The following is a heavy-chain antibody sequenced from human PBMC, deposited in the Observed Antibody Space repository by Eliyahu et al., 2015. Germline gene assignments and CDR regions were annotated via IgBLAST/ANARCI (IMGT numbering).Heavy chain of an antibody. J-gene: IGHJ4*02. CDR2: IGRTTTFI. CDR1: GSSFSSYN. CDR3: ARGNGWPTIDY. V-gene: IGHV3-21*01. D-gene: IGHD2-15*01. Sequence: EVQLVESGGGLVKPGGSLRLSCAAXGSSFSSYNMNWVRQAPGKGLEWVSSIGRTTTFIYYADSVKGRFTISRDSAKNSLFLQMSSLSAEDTAVYYCARGNGWPTIDYWGQGTLVTVS.